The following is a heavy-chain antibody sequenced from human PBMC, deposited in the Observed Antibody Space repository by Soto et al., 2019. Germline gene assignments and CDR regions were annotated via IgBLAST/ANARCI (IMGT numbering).Heavy chain of an antibody. CDR2: INWNSGSV. CDR3: AKDGDYEYFDY. D-gene: IGHD3-22*01. CDR1: GFTFEDYA. V-gene: IGHV3-9*01. Sequence: GGSLRLSCAAFGFTFEDYAMHWIRQTPGKGLEWVAGINWNSGSVYYADSVKGRFTISRDNSKNTLYLQMNSLKAEDTAVYFCAKDGDYEYFDYWGQGTQVTVSS. J-gene: IGHJ4*02.